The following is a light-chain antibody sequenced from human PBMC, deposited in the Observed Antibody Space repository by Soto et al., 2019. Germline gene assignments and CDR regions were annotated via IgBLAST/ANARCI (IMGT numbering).Light chain of an antibody. CDR1: QSISSW. Sequence: DIQMTQSPSTLSASVGDRVTITCRASQSISSWLAWYQQKSGKAPKLLIYEASSLESGVPSRFSGTGSGTEFTLTVSSLQPDDVATYYCQQYNSYSRTFGQGTKVEIK. V-gene: IGKV1-5*03. J-gene: IGKJ1*01. CDR2: EAS. CDR3: QQYNSYSRT.